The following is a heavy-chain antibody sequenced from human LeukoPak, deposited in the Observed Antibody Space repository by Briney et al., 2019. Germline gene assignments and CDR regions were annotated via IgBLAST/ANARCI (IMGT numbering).Heavy chain of an antibody. Sequence: GASVKVSCKASGYTFTGYYMRWVRQAPGQGLEWMGWINPNSGGTNYAQKFQGRVTMTRDTSISTAYMELSRLRSDDTAVYYCARPISSSWFFWFDPWGQGTLVTVSS. CDR3: ARPISSSWFFWFDP. J-gene: IGHJ5*02. CDR2: INPNSGGT. CDR1: GYTFTGYY. V-gene: IGHV1-2*02. D-gene: IGHD6-13*01.